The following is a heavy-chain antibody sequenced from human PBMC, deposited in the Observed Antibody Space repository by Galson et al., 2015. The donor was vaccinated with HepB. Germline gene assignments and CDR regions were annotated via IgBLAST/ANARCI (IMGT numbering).Heavy chain of an antibody. CDR2: LSAYNGNT. D-gene: IGHD6-19*01. V-gene: IGHV1-18*01. Sequence: CTASGYTFTSYGISWVRQAPGQGLEWMGWLSAYNGNTNYAQKLQGRVTMTTDTSTSTAYMELRSLRSDDTAVYYCARWGYSSGWYYFDYWGQGTLVTVSS. J-gene: IGHJ4*02. CDR1: GYTFTSYG. CDR3: ARWGYSSGWYYFDY.